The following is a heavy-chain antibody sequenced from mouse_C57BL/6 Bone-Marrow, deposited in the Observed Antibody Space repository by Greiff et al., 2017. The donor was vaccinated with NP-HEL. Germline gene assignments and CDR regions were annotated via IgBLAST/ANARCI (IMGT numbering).Heavy chain of an antibody. J-gene: IGHJ3*01. CDR2: INPYNGGT. CDR1: GYTFTDYY. CDR3: AREGYYYGSPAWFAY. D-gene: IGHD1-1*01. V-gene: IGHV1-19*01. Sequence: EVQLQQSGPVLVKPGASVKMSCKASGYTFTDYYMNWVKQSHGKSLEWIGVINPYNGGTSYNQKFKGKATLTVDKSSSTAYMELNSLTSEDSAVYYCAREGYYYGSPAWFAYWGQGTLVTVSA.